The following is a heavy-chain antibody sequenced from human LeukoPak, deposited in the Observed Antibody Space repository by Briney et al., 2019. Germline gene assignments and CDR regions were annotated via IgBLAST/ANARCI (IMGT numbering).Heavy chain of an antibody. CDR3: AGGLQWLAHDC. CDR1: GDSISSLH. V-gene: IGHV4-59*08. J-gene: IGHJ4*02. Sequence: PSETLSLTCTVSGDSISSLHWSWIRQPPGKRLEWIGSTYNSGSTNYNPSLQSRVTISVDTSKNQLSLKLSSVTAADTAMYYCAGGLQWLAHDCWGQGTLVTVSS. CDR2: TYNSGST. D-gene: IGHD6-19*01.